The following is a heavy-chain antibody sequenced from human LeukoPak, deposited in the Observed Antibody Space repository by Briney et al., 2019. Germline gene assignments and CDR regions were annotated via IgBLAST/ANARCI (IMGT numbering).Heavy chain of an antibody. J-gene: IGHJ3*02. CDR2: IIPIFGTA. Sequence: ASVKVSCKASGGTFSSYAISWVRQAPGQGLEWMGRIIPIFGTANYAQKFQGRVTITTDESTSTAYMELSSLRSEDTAVYYCARIDYGGNSAFDIWGQGTMVTVSS. D-gene: IGHD4-23*01. CDR1: GGTFSSYA. V-gene: IGHV1-69*05. CDR3: ARIDYGGNSAFDI.